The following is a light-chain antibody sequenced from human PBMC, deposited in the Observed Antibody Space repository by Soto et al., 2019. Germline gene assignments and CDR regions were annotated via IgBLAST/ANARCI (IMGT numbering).Light chain of an antibody. Sequence: QSALTQPASVSGSPGQSITISCTGTSSDVGFYNYVSWYQQHPGKAPKLMIYEVSNRPSGVSDRFSGSKSGNTASLIISGLQAEDEADYYCTSYTSSSAVLFGGGTKLTVL. J-gene: IGLJ3*02. CDR3: TSYTSSSAVL. CDR1: SSDVGFYNY. V-gene: IGLV2-14*01. CDR2: EVS.